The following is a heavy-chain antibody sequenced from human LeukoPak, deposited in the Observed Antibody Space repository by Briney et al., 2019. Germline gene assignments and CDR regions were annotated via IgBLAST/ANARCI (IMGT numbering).Heavy chain of an antibody. CDR2: INGDGTYT. V-gene: IGHV3-74*01. Sequence: PGGSLRLSCRTSGFTSSDYWMHWVRQIPGKGLLWVTRINGDGTYTNYAGSVRGRFTISRDNAKNTVYLQMKSLRVDDTAVYYCTRDANWAVNDYWGQGALVTVSS. CDR1: GFTSSDYW. CDR3: TRDANWAVNDY. D-gene: IGHD3-16*01. J-gene: IGHJ4*02.